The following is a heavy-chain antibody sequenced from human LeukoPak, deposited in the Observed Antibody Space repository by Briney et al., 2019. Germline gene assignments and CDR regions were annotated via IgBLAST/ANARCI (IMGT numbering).Heavy chain of an antibody. D-gene: IGHD2-2*01. CDR1: GYSFTSYW. CDR2: IYPGDSDT. CDR3: ARRRYCSSTSCYHWFDP. Sequence: GESLKISCKGSGYSFTSYWIGWVRQMPGKGLEWMGIIYPGDSDTRYSPSFQGQVTVSADKSISTAYLQWSSLKASDTAMYYCARRRYCSSTSCYHWFDPWGQGTLVTVSS. J-gene: IGHJ5*02. V-gene: IGHV5-51*01.